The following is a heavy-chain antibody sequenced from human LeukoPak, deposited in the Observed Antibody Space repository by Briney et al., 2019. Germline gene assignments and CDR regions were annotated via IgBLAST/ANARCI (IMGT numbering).Heavy chain of an antibody. CDR3: ARDGDGYPS. CDR1: GFTFSRNW. J-gene: IGHJ5*02. V-gene: IGHV3-7*01. Sequence: GGSLRLSCAASGFTFSRNWMSWVRQAPGKGLEWVANIKEDGSAQYYVDSVKGRFTISRDNAKNSLFLQMKSLRVEDTAVYYCARDGDGYPSWGQGTLVTVSS. D-gene: IGHD6-25*01. CDR2: IKEDGSAQ.